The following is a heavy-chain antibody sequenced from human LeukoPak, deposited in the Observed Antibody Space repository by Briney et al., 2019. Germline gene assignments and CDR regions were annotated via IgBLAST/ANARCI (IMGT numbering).Heavy chain of an antibody. CDR2: IFHSGSI. CDR1: GYSISSGYY. CDR3: ARMGVSYYYDSSTYFPTAFDV. Sequence: SETLSLTCDVSGYSISSGYYWGWIRQSPGEWLEWIATIFHSGSIYYNPSLKSRVTLSVDTSKNQFTLKLDSVTAADTAMYYCARMGVSYYYDSSTYFPTAFDVWGQGTMVSVSS. J-gene: IGHJ3*01. D-gene: IGHD3-22*01. V-gene: IGHV4-38-2*01.